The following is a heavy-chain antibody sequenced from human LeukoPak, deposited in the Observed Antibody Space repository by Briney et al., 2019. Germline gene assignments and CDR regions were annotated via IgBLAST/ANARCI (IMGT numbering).Heavy chain of an antibody. CDR3: ARGRSGHGGLDY. CDR1: GGSMSNYY. D-gene: IGHD3-10*01. Sequence: SETLSLTCTVSGGSMSNYYWNWIRQPPGKGLEWIGYIYYSGSTAYNPSLKSRLTISLDTSKNQFSLKLNSVTAADTAVYYCARGRSGHGGLDYWGQGTLVTVSS. CDR2: IYYSGST. V-gene: IGHV4-59*01. J-gene: IGHJ4*02.